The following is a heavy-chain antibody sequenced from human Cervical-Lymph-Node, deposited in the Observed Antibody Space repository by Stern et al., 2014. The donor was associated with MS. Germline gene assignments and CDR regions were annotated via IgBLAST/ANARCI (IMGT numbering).Heavy chain of an antibody. J-gene: IGHJ6*02. CDR1: GFIFSDYY. CDR3: ARHLPDGPYYYYGMDV. V-gene: IGHV3-11*01. CDR2: ISISGSNI. Sequence: VQLVESGGGLVKPGGSLRLSCAASGFIFSDYYMTWIRQAPGKGLEWVSYISISGSNIYYADSVKGRFTISRDNPKNSLYLPMNSLRAEDPAVYYWARHLPDGPYYYYGMDVWGQGTTVTVSS.